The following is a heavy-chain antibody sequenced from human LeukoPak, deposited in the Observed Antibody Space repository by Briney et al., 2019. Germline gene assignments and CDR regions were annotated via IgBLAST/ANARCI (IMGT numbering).Heavy chain of an antibody. J-gene: IGHJ4*02. CDR3: AKASAMIVVVSKHFDY. CDR2: IYHNGNN. V-gene: IGHV4-4*02. Sequence: SETLSLTCVVSGTSISVSDWWSWVRQPPGRGLEWIGEIYHNGNNNYNPTLKSRVTISVDKSKNQFSLMLTSVTAADTAVYYCAKASAMIVVVSKHFDYWGQGTLVTVSS. CDR1: GTSISVSDW. D-gene: IGHD3-22*01.